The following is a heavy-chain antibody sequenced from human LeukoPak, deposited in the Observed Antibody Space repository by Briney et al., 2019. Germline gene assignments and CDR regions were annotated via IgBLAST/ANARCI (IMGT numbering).Heavy chain of an antibody. D-gene: IGHD6-6*01. J-gene: IGHJ4*02. CDR2: IWYDGSNK. V-gene: IGHV3-33*01. Sequence: GGSLRLSCAASGFTFSSYGMHWVRQAPGKGLEWVAVIWYDGSNKYYADSVKGRFTISRDNSKNTLYLQMNSLRAEDTAVYYCARESEDSSHYYFDYWGQGTLVTVSS. CDR1: GFTFSSYG. CDR3: ARESEDSSHYYFDY.